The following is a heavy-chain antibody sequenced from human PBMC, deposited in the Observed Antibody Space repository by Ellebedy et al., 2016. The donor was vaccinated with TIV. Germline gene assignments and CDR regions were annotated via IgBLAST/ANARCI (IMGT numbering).Heavy chain of an antibody. V-gene: IGHV1-18*01. Sequence: AASVKVSCKASGYTFSSYGISWVRQAPGQGLEWMGWISAYNGNTNYAQKLQGRVTMTTDTSTSTAYMELSSLRSEDTAVYYCLVGGTLISNFFGLDVWGQGTTVTVSS. CDR1: GYTFSSYG. D-gene: IGHD1-26*01. CDR2: ISAYNGNT. J-gene: IGHJ6*02. CDR3: LVGGTLISNFFGLDV.